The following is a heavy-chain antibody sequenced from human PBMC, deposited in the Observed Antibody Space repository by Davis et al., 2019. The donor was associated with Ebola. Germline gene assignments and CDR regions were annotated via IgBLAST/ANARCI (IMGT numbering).Heavy chain of an antibody. D-gene: IGHD3-22*01. CDR1: GFTFSNAW. V-gene: IGHV3-48*04. CDR3: ARGGSSGYYYVY. J-gene: IGHJ4*02. CDR2: ISWNSGSI. Sequence: GESLKIPCAASGFTFSNAWMNWVRQAPGKGLEWVSGISWNSGSIGYADSVKGRFTISRDNAKNSLYLQMNSLRAEDTAIYYCARGGSSGYYYVYWGQGALVTVSS.